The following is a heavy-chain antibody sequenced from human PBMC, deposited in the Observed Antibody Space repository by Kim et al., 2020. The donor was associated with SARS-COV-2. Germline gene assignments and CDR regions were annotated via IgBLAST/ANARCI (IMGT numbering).Heavy chain of an antibody. Sequence: KSRFTISRANSKNTLYLQMNSLRAEDTAVYYCAKDLTYYYDSSGSEDDYWGQGTLVTVSS. V-gene: IGHV3-23*02. J-gene: IGHJ4*02. CDR3: AKDLTYYYDSSGSEDDY. D-gene: IGHD3-22*01.